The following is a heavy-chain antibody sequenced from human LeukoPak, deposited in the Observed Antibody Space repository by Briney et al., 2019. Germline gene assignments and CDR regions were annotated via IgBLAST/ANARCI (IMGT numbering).Heavy chain of an antibody. CDR3: AAETYTDSCCWFDP. D-gene: IGHD3-16*01. V-gene: IGHV1-58*02. J-gene: IGHJ5*02. CDR2: VVVGSGAT. Sequence: SVKVSCKTSGFTFRSSAIQWVRQARGQRLEWIGCVVVGSGATSYAHYLQERLTITRDMSTGTAYLELSGLRSEDTGIYYCAAETYTDSCCWFDPWGQGTLVTVSS. CDR1: GFTFRSSA.